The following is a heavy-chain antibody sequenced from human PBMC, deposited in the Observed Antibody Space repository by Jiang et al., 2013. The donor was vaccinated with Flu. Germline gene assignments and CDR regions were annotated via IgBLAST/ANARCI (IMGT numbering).Heavy chain of an antibody. V-gene: IGHV4-4*07. CDR2: ITTSGST. CDR1: GASISSYF. D-gene: IGHD1-1*01. Sequence: GPGLVKPSETLSLTCGVSGASISSYFWSWIRQPAGKGLEWIGRITTSGSTNYNPSLKGRVTVSLDTSKSQFSLKLSSVSAADTAVYYCARDHVRIETTVVQPFDIWGQGMLVTVSS. CDR3: ARDHVRIETTVVQPFDI. J-gene: IGHJ3*02.